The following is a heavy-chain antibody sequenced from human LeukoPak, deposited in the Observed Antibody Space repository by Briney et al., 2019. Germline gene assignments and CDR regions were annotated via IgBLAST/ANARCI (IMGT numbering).Heavy chain of an antibody. CDR1: GYSISSGYY. Sequence: PSETLSLTCTVSGYSISSGYYWGWIRQPPGKGLEWIGSIYYSGSTYYNPSLKSRVTISVDTSKNQFSLKLSSVTAADTAVYYCARGQYSSGWPLGYYYYYMDVWGKGTTVTVSS. CDR3: ARGQYSSGWPLGYYYYYMDV. D-gene: IGHD6-19*01. J-gene: IGHJ6*03. CDR2: IYYSGST. V-gene: IGHV4-38-2*02.